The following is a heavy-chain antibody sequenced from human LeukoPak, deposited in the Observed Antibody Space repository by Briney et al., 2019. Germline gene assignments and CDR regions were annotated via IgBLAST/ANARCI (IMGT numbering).Heavy chain of an antibody. Sequence: SVKVSCKASGGTFSRYGISWVRQAPGQGLEWMGGIIPLFGTPKYAQKFQGRVTITADESTSTAYMELSSLRFEDTAVYYCARDLRGYSYYYGMDVWGQGTTVTVSS. J-gene: IGHJ6*02. CDR1: GGTFSRYG. V-gene: IGHV1-69*13. CDR3: ARDLRGYSYYYGMDV. CDR2: IIPLFGTP. D-gene: IGHD5-12*01.